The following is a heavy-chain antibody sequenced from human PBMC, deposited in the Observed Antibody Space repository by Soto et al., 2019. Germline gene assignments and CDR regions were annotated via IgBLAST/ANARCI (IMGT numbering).Heavy chain of an antibody. D-gene: IGHD6-13*01. Sequence: QVQLVQSGAEVKKPGASVKVSCKASGYTFTSYGISWVRQDPGQGLEWMGWISAYNGNTNYAQKLQGRVTMTTDTSTRTAYVELRSLRSDDTAVYYCARDNYGGSSWYEPNYYCYYGMDVWGQGTTVTVSS. CDR2: ISAYNGNT. V-gene: IGHV1-18*01. CDR3: ARDNYGGSSWYEPNYYCYYGMDV. CDR1: GYTFTSYG. J-gene: IGHJ6*02.